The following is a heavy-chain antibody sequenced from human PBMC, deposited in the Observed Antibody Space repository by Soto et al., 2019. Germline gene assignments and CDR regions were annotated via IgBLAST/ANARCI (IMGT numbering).Heavy chain of an antibody. Sequence: EVQLLESGGGLVQPGGSLSFSCAASGFPFSPYALSWVRQPPGKGLEWVSSINVDDSTYYADSVKGRFTISRDNSKSTVFLELSSLRVEDTATFYCAKNYYFDHWGQGTQVTVSS. J-gene: IGHJ4*02. CDR3: AKNYYFDH. V-gene: IGHV3-23*01. CDR2: INVDDST. CDR1: GFPFSPYA.